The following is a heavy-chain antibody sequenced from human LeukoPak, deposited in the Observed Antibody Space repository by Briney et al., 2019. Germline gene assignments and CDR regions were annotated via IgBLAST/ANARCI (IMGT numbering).Heavy chain of an antibody. CDR2: ISYDGSNK. CDR3: AKEPSYDILTGYYFFDY. V-gene: IGHV3-30*18. J-gene: IGHJ4*02. Sequence: QSGGSLRLSCAASGFTFSSYGMHWVRQAPGKGLEWVAVISYDGSNKYYADSVKGRFTISRDNSKDTLYLQVNRLRAEDTAVHYCAKEPSYDILTGYYFFDYWGQGTLVSVSS. CDR1: GFTFSSYG. D-gene: IGHD3-9*01.